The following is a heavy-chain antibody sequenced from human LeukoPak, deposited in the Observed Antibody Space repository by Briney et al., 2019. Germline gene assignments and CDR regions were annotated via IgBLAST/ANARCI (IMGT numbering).Heavy chain of an antibody. Sequence: PGGSLRLSCAASGFTFDDYAMHWVRQAPGKGLEWVSGISWNSGSIGYADSVKGRFTISRDNAKNTLYLQMNSLRAEDAAVYYCAKEFNFFRGVIISTDYWGQGTLVTVSS. CDR1: GFTFDDYA. V-gene: IGHV3-9*01. J-gene: IGHJ4*02. CDR2: ISWNSGSI. CDR3: AKEFNFFRGVIISTDY. D-gene: IGHD3-10*01.